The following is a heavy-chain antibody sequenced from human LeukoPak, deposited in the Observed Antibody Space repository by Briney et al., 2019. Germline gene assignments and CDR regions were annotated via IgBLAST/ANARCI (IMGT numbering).Heavy chain of an antibody. CDR1: GGSFSGYF. Sequence: SETLSLTCAVYGGSFSGYFWGWIRQPPGKGLEWIGSIYYSGSTYYNPSLKSRVTLSVDTSKNQFSLKLSSVTAADTAVYYCARDLAVLGYFHFDYWGQGTLVTVSS. J-gene: IGHJ4*02. D-gene: IGHD3-22*01. CDR3: ARDLAVLGYFHFDY. V-gene: IGHV4-34*01. CDR2: IYYSGST.